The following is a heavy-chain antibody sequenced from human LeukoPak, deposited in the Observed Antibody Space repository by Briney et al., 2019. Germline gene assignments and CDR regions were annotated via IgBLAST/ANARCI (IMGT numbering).Heavy chain of an antibody. CDR2: ISAYNGQT. CDR3: AGVAGFYWNSDSFDY. CDR1: GYTFTTSG. Sequence: SVKVSCKASGYTFTTSGISWVRQAPGQGLEWMGWISAYNGQTNYAQKVQGRVTMTIDTSTKTAYMELRSLGSDDTAVYYCAGVAGFYWNSDSFDYWGQGTQVTVSS. D-gene: IGHD1-7*01. V-gene: IGHV1-18*01. J-gene: IGHJ4*02.